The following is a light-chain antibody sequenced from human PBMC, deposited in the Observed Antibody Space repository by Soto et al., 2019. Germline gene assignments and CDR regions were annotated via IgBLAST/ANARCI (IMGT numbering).Light chain of an antibody. CDR3: MQGLQDLT. CDR1: QSLLYSNGYNY. Sequence: IVMTQSPLSLPVTPGEPASISCRSSQSLLYSNGYNYLDWYLQRPGQSPQLPIYLASNRAPGVPDRFSGSGSGTDFTLKISRVEAEDVGVYYCMQGLQDLTFGQGTRLEIK. V-gene: IGKV2-28*01. J-gene: IGKJ5*01. CDR2: LAS.